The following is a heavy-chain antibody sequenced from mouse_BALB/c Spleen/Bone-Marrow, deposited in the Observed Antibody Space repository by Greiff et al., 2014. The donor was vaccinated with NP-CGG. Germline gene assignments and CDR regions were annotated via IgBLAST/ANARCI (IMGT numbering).Heavy chain of an antibody. Sequence: QVQLKESGPQLVRPGASVKISCKASGYSFTSYWMHWVKQRPGQGLEWIGMIDPSDSETRLNQKFKDKATLTVDKSSSTAYMQLSSPTSEDSAVYYCASPSDGNPFAYWGQGTLVPVPA. CDR2: IDPSDSET. CDR1: GYSFTSYW. D-gene: IGHD2-1*01. V-gene: IGHV1S126*01. J-gene: IGHJ3*01. CDR3: ASPSDGNPFAY.